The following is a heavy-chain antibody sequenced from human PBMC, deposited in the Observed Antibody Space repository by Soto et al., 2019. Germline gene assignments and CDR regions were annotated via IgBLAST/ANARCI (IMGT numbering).Heavy chain of an antibody. J-gene: IGHJ6*02. CDR2: ISAYNGNT. D-gene: IGHD3-22*01. CDR1: GYTFTRYG. Sequence: QVQLVQSGAEVKKPGASVKVSCKASGYTFTRYGISWVRQAPGQELEWMGWISAYNGNTKYAQKLQGRVTMTTDTSTSTAYMELRSLRSDDTAVYYCARDAFDSSGYYHYYYYGMDVWGQGTTVTVSS. V-gene: IGHV1-18*01. CDR3: ARDAFDSSGYYHYYYYGMDV.